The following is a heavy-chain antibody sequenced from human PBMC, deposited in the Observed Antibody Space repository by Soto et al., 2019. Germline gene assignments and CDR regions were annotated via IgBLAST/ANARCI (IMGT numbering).Heavy chain of an antibody. CDR3: AKDRVAVAAVDAFDI. D-gene: IGHD6-19*01. CDR1: GFTFSSYA. Sequence: GESLKISCAASGFTFSSYAMSWVRQAPGKGLEWVSAISGSGGSTYYADSVKGRFTISRDNSKNTLYLQMNSLRAEDTAVYYCAKDRVAVAAVDAFDIWGQGTMVTVSS. V-gene: IGHV3-23*01. CDR2: ISGSGGST. J-gene: IGHJ3*02.